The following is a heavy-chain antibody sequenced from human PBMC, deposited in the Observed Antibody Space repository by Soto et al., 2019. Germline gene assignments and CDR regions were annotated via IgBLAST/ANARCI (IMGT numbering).Heavy chain of an antibody. V-gene: IGHV3-33*03. CDR1: GVIFNGYG. D-gene: IGHD2-2*01. Sequence: GGSLRLSCAASGVIFNGYGMHWVRQAPGKGLEWVAVIWYDGSEKYYADSVRGRFTISRDNSKNTLYLQMNSLRAEDTAVYYCAKDPAHHCSSTSCYADDYWGQGTLVTVSS. J-gene: IGHJ4*02. CDR2: IWYDGSEK. CDR3: AKDPAHHCSSTSCYADDY.